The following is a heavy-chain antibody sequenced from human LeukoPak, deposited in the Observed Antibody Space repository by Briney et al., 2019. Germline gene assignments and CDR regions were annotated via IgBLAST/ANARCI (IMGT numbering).Heavy chain of an antibody. V-gene: IGHV4-4*07. J-gene: IGHJ5*02. CDR2: IYGDGTI. CDR1: GGSISKQY. D-gene: IGHD3-10*01. Sequence: SETLSLTCTVSGGSISKQYWTWVRQSAGKGLEWIGRIYGDGTITYNPSLKSRVTMSVDTSKNQFSLRLTSVTVADTAMYYCTRDSGTTGEVKFDPWGQGILVTVSS. CDR3: TRDSGTTGEVKFDP.